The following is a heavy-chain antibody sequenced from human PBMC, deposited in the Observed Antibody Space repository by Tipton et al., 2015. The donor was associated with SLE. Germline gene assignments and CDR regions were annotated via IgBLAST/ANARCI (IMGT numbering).Heavy chain of an antibody. Sequence: TLSLTCAVYGGSFSDHYWRWTWIRQPPGKGLEWIGDIDRRGNTNYNPSLKSRVTISVDTSKNQFSLKLSSVTAADTAVYYCARDPLAGGWFSFDYWGQGNLVTVSS. J-gene: IGHJ4*02. CDR1: GGSFSDHY. CDR2: IDRRGNT. CDR3: ARDPLAGGWFSFDY. V-gene: IGHV4-34*01. D-gene: IGHD6-19*01.